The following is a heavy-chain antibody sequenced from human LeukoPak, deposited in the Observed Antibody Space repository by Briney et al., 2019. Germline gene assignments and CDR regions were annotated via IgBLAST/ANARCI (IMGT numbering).Heavy chain of an antibody. V-gene: IGHV3-23*01. Sequence: GGSLRLSCAASGFTFSSYAMSWVRQAPGKGLERVSTISGGGGSTYNADSVKGRFTISRDFSKNTVFLHMNSLRAEDTAMYYCARGDDSGYYDYFDYWGQGALVTVSS. CDR3: ARGDDSGYYDYFDY. CDR2: ISGGGGST. J-gene: IGHJ4*02. CDR1: GFTFSSYA. D-gene: IGHD3-22*01.